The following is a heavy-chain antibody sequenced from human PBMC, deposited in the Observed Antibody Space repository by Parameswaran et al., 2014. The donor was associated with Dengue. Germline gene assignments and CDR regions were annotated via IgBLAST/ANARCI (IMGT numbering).Heavy chain of an antibody. CDR2: INPGGGST. J-gene: IGHJ4*02. CDR3: ASGRSGYLLVY. Sequence: WVRQAPGQGLEWMGIINPGGGSTSYAQKFQGRVTMTRDTSTSTVYMELSSLRSDDTAVYYCASGRSGYLLVYWGQGTLVTVSS. V-gene: IGHV1-46*01. D-gene: IGHD5-12*01.